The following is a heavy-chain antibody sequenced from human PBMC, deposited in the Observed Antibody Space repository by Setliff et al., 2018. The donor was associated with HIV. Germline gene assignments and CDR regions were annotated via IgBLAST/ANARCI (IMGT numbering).Heavy chain of an antibody. CDR2: MNPDSRNT. J-gene: IGHJ6*03. D-gene: IGHD3-22*01. Sequence: GASVKVSCTPSGYTFSNDDINWVRQAAGQGLEWTGWMNPDSRNTGYAQRFEGRVTLTWDTSISTAYLELNHLKSDDTAVYYCARARTDYYDRRRRSHYYIDVWARGATVTVSS. CDR1: GYTFSNDD. CDR3: ARARTDYYDRRRRSHYYIDV. V-gene: IGHV1-8*02.